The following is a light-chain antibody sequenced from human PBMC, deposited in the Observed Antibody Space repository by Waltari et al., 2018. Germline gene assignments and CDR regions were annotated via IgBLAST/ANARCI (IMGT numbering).Light chain of an antibody. Sequence: QSALTQPASVSGSPGQSITISCTGTSTDVGTSTLVSWYQQHPGKAPNLMIYEVTNRPSGVSNRFSGSKSGNTASLTISGLQAEDEAEYYCCSFAGSSTYYVFGTGTKVTVL. CDR2: EVT. V-gene: IGLV2-23*02. J-gene: IGLJ1*01. CDR3: CSFAGSSTYYV. CDR1: STDVGTSTL.